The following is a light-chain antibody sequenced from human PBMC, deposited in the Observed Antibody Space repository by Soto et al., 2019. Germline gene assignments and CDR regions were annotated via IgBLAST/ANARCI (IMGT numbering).Light chain of an antibody. CDR1: QSVTSRY. CDR3: QQYGTSPPWT. V-gene: IGKV3-20*01. CDR2: DTS. J-gene: IGKJ1*01. Sequence: EVVLTQSPGTLSLSPGERATLSCRASQSVTSRYLAWYQQKPGQAPRLLIYDTSRRATGIPDRFSGSGSGTDFTLTITRLEPEDFAVYYCQQYGTSPPWTFGQGTKVQIK.